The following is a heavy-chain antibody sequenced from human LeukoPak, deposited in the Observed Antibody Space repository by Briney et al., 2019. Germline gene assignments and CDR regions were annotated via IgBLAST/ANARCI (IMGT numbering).Heavy chain of an antibody. D-gene: IGHD4-17*01. J-gene: IGHJ4*02. CDR2: ISAYNGNT. V-gene: IGHV1-18*04. CDR3: ARDRRGYGDVGDGGDY. Sequence: GASVKVSCKASGYTFTGYYMHWVRQAPGQGLEWMGWISAYNGNTNYAQKFQGRVTITADKSTSTAYMELSSLRSEDTAVYYCARDRRGYGDVGDGGDYWGQGTLVTVSS. CDR1: GYTFTGYY.